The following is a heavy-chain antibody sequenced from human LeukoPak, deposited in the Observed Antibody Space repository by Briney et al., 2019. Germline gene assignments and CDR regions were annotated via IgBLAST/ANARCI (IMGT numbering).Heavy chain of an antibody. J-gene: IGHJ4*02. CDR2: FDPEDGET. Sequence: ASVKVSCKASGYTFTSYGISWVRQAPGKGLEWMGGFDPEDGETIYAQKFQGRVTMTEDTSTDTAYMELSSLRSEDTAVYYCATGPGSGLWFGEPIDYWGQGTLVTVSS. CDR3: ATGPGSGLWFGEPIDY. D-gene: IGHD3-10*01. CDR1: GYTFTSYG. V-gene: IGHV1-24*01.